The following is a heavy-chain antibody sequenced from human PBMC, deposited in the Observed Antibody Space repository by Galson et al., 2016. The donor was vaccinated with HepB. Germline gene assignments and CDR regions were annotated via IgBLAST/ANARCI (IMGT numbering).Heavy chain of an antibody. CDR2: ISAENGNT. V-gene: IGHV1-18*01. Sequence: SVKVSCKASGYSFTNYAITWVRQAPGQGLEWMGWISAENGNTNYEQKFQGRVTMTTDKSKSTAHMEMWSLRSDDTAVYYCARDHADFWSGYSPFYYYAMDVWGQGTTVTVSS. D-gene: IGHD3-3*01. J-gene: IGHJ6*02. CDR1: GYSFTNYA. CDR3: ARDHADFWSGYSPFYYYAMDV.